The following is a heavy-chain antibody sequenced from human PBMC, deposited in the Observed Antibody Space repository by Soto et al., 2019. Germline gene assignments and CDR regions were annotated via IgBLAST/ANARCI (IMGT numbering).Heavy chain of an antibody. V-gene: IGHV3-23*01. CDR1: GFPFSGYV. J-gene: IGHJ4*02. Sequence: EVQLLESGGGLVQRGGSLRLSCAASGFPFSGYVMSWVRQAPGKGLEWVSGITGGGSNTFYADSVKGRFTISRDNSKNTLFLQMNSLGAEDTAVYYCAKDSNKYSSSLRGRYFDYWGQGIGVTVSS. CDR3: AKDSNKYSSSLRGRYFDY. D-gene: IGHD4-4*01. CDR2: ITGGGSNT.